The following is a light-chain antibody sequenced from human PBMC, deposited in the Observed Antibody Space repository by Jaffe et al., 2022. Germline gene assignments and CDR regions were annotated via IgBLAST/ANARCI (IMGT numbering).Light chain of an antibody. V-gene: IGKV3-15*01. CDR3: QQYNTWPPWT. J-gene: IGKJ1*01. CDR2: GAS. CDR1: QNIGGY. Sequence: EIEMTQFPLTLSVSPGERVTLTCWASQNIGGYLAWYQQKPGQAPRILIYGASTRPSGVPDRFSGSGSGTEFTLTISSLQSEDFAVYYCQQYNTWPPWTFGQGTKVEHK.